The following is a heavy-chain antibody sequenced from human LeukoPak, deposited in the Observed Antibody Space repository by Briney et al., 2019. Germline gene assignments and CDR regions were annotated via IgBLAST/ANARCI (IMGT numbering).Heavy chain of an antibody. J-gene: IGHJ4*02. CDR3: AKDFGRNLGGPGY. CDR2: ISSSSSTI. V-gene: IGHV3-48*01. Sequence: GGSLRLSCAASGFTFSSYSMNWVRQAPGKGLEWVSYISSSSSTIYYADSVKGRFTISRDNAKNSLYLQMNSLRGEDTAVYYCAKDFGRNLGGPGYWGRGTLVIVSS. CDR1: GFTFSSYS. D-gene: IGHD3-10*01.